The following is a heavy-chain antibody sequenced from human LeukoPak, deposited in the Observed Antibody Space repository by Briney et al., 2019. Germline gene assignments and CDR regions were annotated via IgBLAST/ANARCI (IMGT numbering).Heavy chain of an antibody. CDR3: ARVETPITMVRGVIGY. Sequence: PGGSLRLSCAASGFTFSSYPMHWVRQAPGKGLEWVAVISYDGSNKYYADSVKGRFTISRDNSKNTLYLQVNSLRAEDTAVYYCARVETPITMVRGVIGYWGQGTLVTVSS. V-gene: IGHV3-30-3*01. CDR1: GFTFSSYP. CDR2: ISYDGSNK. D-gene: IGHD3-10*01. J-gene: IGHJ4*02.